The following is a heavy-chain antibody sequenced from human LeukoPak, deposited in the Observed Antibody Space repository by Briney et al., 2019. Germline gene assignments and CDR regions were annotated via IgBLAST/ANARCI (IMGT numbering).Heavy chain of an antibody. CDR3: ARDLGGSYVD. J-gene: IGHJ4*02. V-gene: IGHV3-21*01. Sequence: GGSLRLPCAASGFTFSSYSMNWVRQAPGKGLEWVSSISSSSSYIYYADSVKGRFTISRDNAENSLYLQMNSLRAEDTAVYYCARDLGGSYVDWGQGTLVTVSS. CDR2: ISSSSSYI. CDR1: GFTFSSYS. D-gene: IGHD1-26*01.